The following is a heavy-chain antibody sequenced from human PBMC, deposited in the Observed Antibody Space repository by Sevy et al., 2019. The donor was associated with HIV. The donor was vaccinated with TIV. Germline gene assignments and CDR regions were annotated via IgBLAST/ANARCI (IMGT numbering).Heavy chain of an antibody. D-gene: IGHD2-21*02. CDR1: GGSISSSGYS. CDR2: IYHSGST. CDR3: ARGDCGGDCYSRQWWFDP. J-gene: IGHJ5*02. V-gene: IGHV4-30-2*01. Sequence: SETLSLTCAVSGGSISSSGYSWNWIRQPPGKGLEWIAYIYHSGSTYYNSSLNSRVTISVDRSKNQFSLKLTSVTAADTAVYYCARGDCGGDCYSRQWWFDPWGQGILVTVSS.